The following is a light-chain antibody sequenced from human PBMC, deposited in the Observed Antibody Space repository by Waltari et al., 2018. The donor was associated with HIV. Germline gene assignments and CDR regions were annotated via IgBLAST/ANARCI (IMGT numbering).Light chain of an antibody. CDR2: RNN. Sequence: QSVLTQPPSASGTPGPRVTISCSGSSSNIGSHYVYWYQQLPGTAPKLLLYRNNQRPSGVPDRFSGSKSGTSASLAISGLRSEDEADYYCAAWGNSLSLLFGGGTKLTVL. CDR3: AAWGNSLSLL. V-gene: IGLV1-47*01. J-gene: IGLJ2*01. CDR1: SSNIGSHY.